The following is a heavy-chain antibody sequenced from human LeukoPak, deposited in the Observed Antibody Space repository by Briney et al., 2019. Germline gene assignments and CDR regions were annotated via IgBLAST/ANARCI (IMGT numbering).Heavy chain of an antibody. D-gene: IGHD3-22*01. Sequence: GGSLRLSCAASGFTFSSYAMNWVRQAPGKGLEWVSFISGSGSGTYYADSVKGRFTISRDNSKNTLYLQMNRLRAEDTAVYYCAKVRMDSSNCYWFDPWGQGTLVTVSS. CDR2: ISGSGSGT. V-gene: IGHV3-23*01. J-gene: IGHJ5*02. CDR3: AKVRMDSSNCYWFDP. CDR1: GFTFSSYA.